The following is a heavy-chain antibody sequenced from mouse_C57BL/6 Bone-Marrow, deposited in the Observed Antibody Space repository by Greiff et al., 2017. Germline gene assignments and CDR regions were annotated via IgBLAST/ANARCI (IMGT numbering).Heavy chain of an antibody. J-gene: IGHJ3*01. V-gene: IGHV2-5*01. CDR3: AKNSGYGNYPAWFAY. Sequence: QVQLQQSGPGLVQPSQSLSITCTVSGFSLTSYGVHWVRQSPGKGLEWLGVIWRGGSTDYNAAFMSRLSITKDNSKSQVFFKMNSLQADDTAIYXCAKNSGYGNYPAWFAYWGQGTLVTVSA. CDR1: GFSLTSYG. D-gene: IGHD2-1*01. CDR2: IWRGGST.